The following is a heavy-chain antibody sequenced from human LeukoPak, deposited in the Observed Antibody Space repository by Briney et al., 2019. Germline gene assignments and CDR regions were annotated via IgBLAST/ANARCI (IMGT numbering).Heavy chain of an antibody. CDR1: GFTFSSYA. J-gene: IGHJ4*02. CDR3: AKDSGSGDFNY. V-gene: IGHV3-23*01. CDR2: ISGSGGST. D-gene: IGHD7-27*01. Sequence: GGSLKLSCAASGFTFSSYAMSWVRQAPGKGLEWVSAISGSGGSTYYADSVKGRFTISRDNSKNTLYLQMNSLRAEDTAVYYCAKDSGSGDFNYWGQRALGTVSS.